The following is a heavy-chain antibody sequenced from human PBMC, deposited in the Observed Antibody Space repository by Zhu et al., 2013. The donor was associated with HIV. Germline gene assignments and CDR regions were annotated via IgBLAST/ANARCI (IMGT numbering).Heavy chain of an antibody. V-gene: IGHV1-69*01. CDR1: GSTFNSYG. CDR3: ARAGLRWERLYYFEN. D-gene: IGHD1-26*01. J-gene: IGHJ4*02. Sequence: QARLVQSGAEVKKPGSSVTVSCTMSGSTFNSYGISWVRQAPGQGLEWMGGIIAIFGTANLAQKFQGRITITADESTSTVFLDMNSLRSEDTAVYYCARAGLRWERLYYFENWGQGTMITVSS. CDR2: IIAIFGTA.